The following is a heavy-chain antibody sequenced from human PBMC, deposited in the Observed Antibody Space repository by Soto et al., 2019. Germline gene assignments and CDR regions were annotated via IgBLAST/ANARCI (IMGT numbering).Heavy chain of an antibody. CDR3: GSDLRYSSSCPEY. V-gene: IGHV1-2*02. CDR1: GYTFTGYY. CDR2: INPNSGGT. D-gene: IGHD6-13*01. Sequence: ASVKVSCKASGYTFTGYYMHWVRQAPGQGLGWMGWINPNSGGTNYAQKFQGRDTMTRDTSISTAYMELSRLRADDTAVYYCGSDLRYSSSCPEYWGQGTLVTVSS. J-gene: IGHJ4*02.